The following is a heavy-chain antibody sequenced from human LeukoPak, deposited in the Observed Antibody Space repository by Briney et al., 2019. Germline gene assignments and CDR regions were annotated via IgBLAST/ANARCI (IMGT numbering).Heavy chain of an antibody. J-gene: IGHJ4*02. CDR2: ISDSGVGT. Sequence: GGSLRLSGAASGFTFSTYVVSWVRQAPGKGLEWVSTISDSGVGTYYADSVKGRFTVSRDNSKNTLYLQMNSLRAEDTAVYFCANLRGSGSSYFDTWGQRTLVTVSS. CDR3: ANLRGSGSSYFDT. V-gene: IGHV3-23*01. D-gene: IGHD3-10*01. CDR1: GFTFSTYV.